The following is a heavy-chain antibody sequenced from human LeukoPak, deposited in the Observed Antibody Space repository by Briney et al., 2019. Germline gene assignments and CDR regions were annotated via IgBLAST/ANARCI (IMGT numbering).Heavy chain of an antibody. CDR1: GGSFSGYY. CDR2: INHSGST. CDR3: ARGLRSRRFDP. V-gene: IGHV4-34*01. Sequence: SETLSLTCAVYGGSFSGYYWSWIRQPPGKGLEWIGEINHSGSTNYNPSLKSRVTISVDTSKNQFSLKLSSVTAADTAVYYCARGLRSRRFDPWGQGTLVTVSS. J-gene: IGHJ5*02.